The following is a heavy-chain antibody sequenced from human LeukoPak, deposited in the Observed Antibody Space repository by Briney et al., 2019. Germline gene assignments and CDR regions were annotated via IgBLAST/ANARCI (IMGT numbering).Heavy chain of an antibody. CDR2: INSDGGYT. D-gene: IGHD3-22*01. V-gene: IGHV3-74*01. CDR3: ALPETGDGSGYDAFDI. Sequence: PGGSLRLSCAASGFTFSIYWMHWVRQAPGKGLVWVSRINSDGGYTNYADSVKGRFTISRDNAKNTLYLQMTSLRAEDTAVYYCALPETGDGSGYDAFDIWGQGTMVTVSS. CDR1: GFTFSIYW. J-gene: IGHJ3*02.